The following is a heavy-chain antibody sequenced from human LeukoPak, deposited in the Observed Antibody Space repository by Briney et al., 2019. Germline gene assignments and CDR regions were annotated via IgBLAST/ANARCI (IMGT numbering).Heavy chain of an antibody. CDR3: ARGGDPEMWFGY. V-gene: IGHV4-59*01. D-gene: IGHD4-17*01. CDR2: IYYSGST. J-gene: IGHJ4*02. CDR1: GGSISSYY. Sequence: PSETLSLTCTVSGGSISSYYWSWIRQPPGKGLEWIGYIYYSGSTNYNPSLKSRVTISVDTSKDQFSLKLSSVTAADTAVYYCARGGDPEMWFGYWGQGTLVTVSS.